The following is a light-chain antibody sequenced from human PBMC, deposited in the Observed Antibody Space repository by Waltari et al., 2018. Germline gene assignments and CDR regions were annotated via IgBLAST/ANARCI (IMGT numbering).Light chain of an antibody. V-gene: IGLV1-51*01. CDR2: DNN. CDR3: GSADTSRSTVM. J-gene: IGLJ3*02. Sequence: QSVLTQPPSVSAAPGQRVSISCPGSSSNIENNYVSWYQQLPVTAPQLLIHDNNKRPSAVPDRFSGSKSATSTTLDITGLQPGDEADYYFGSADTSRSTVMFGGGTKLTVL. CDR1: SSNIENNY.